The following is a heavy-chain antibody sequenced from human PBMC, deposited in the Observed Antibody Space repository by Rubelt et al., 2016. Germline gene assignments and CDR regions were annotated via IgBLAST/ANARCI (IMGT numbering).Heavy chain of an antibody. CDR2: ISSSGSTI. D-gene: IGHD3-3*01. Sequence: GLEWVSYISSSGSTIYYADSVKVRFTISRDNAKNSLYLQMNSLRAEDTAVYYCARDRKPLYDSDAFDIWGQGTMVTVSS. CDR3: ARDRKPLYDSDAFDI. V-gene: IGHV3-11*01. J-gene: IGHJ3*02.